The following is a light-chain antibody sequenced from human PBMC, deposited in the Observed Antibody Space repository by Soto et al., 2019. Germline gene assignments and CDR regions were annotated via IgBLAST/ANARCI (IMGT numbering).Light chain of an antibody. CDR3: QQDYNLPIT. Sequence: EIVLTQSPATLSLSPEERATLYCRASQSVSSSYLSWYQQKPGQAPRLLIYGASTRATGIPARFSGSGSGTDFTLTISSLQPEDFAVYYCQQDYNLPITFGQGTRLEIK. J-gene: IGKJ5*01. CDR2: GAS. V-gene: IGKV3D-7*01. CDR1: QSVSSSY.